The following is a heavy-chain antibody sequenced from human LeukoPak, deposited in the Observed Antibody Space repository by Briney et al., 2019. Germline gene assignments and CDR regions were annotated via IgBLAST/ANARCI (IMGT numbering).Heavy chain of an antibody. D-gene: IGHD6-19*01. J-gene: IGHJ4*02. CDR3: ATQDHSSGWQNDY. CDR2: IYYSGST. V-gene: IGHV4-59*01. Sequence: CLWIRQPPGKGLEWIGYIYYSGSTNYNPSLKSRVTISVDTSKNQFSLKLSSVTAADTAVYYCATQDHSSGWQNDYWGQGTLVTVSS.